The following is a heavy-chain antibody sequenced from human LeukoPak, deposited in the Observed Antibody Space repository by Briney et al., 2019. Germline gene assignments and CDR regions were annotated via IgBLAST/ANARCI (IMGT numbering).Heavy chain of an antibody. Sequence: GRSLRLSCAASGFTFSSYGTHWVRQAPGKGLEWVAVISYDGSNKYYADSVKGRFTISRDNSKNTLYLQMNSLRAEDTAVYYCARFDDYYDSSGYSLWGPGTLVTVSS. J-gene: IGHJ4*01. CDR2: ISYDGSNK. CDR1: GFTFSSYG. V-gene: IGHV3-30*03. CDR3: ARFDDYYDSSGYSL. D-gene: IGHD3-22*01.